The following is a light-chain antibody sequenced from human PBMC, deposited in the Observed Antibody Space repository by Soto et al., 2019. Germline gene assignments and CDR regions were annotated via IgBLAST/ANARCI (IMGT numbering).Light chain of an antibody. V-gene: IGLV2-14*01. J-gene: IGLJ1*01. CDR2: DVN. CDR3: CSFSTSGTHV. CDR1: NNDVGTYDY. Sequence: QSVLTQPASVSGSPGQSITISCTGTNNDVGTYDYVSWHQQHPGKAPKLIIYDVNNRPSGVSSRFSGSKSGNTASLTISGLQAEDEADYYCCSFSTSGTHVFGTGTKVTVL.